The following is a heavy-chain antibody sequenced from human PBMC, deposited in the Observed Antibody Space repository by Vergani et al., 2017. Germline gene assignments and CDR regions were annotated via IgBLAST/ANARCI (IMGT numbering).Heavy chain of an antibody. CDR3: AKDRGSGWIYYYYGMDV. V-gene: IGHV3-30*02. CDR2: IRYDGSNK. CDR1: GFTFSSYA. J-gene: IGHJ6*02. Sequence: VQLLESGGGLVQPGGFLRLSCAASGFTFSSYAMSWVRQAPGKGLEWVAFIRYDGSNKYYADSVKGRFTISRDNSKNTLYLQMNSLRAEDTAVYYCAKDRGSGWIYYYYGMDVWGQGTTVTVSS. D-gene: IGHD6-19*01.